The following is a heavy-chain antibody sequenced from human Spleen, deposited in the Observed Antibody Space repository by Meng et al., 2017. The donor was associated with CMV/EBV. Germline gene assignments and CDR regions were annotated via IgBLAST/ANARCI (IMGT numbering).Heavy chain of an antibody. CDR2: ISPSGST. CDR3: ASSTGWRDF. D-gene: IGHD6-19*01. V-gene: IGHV4-34*01. Sequence: LSRTCAVYGGSLSGHFWTWIRQPPGKGLEWIGEISPSGSTNYNPSLKSRVTISVDTSKNQFSLELSSVSAADTAVYYCASSTGWRDFWGQGTLVTVSS. J-gene: IGHJ4*02. CDR1: GGSLSGHF.